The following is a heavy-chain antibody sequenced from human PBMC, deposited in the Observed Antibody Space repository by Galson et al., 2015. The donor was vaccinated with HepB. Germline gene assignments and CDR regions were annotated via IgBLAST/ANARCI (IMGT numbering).Heavy chain of an antibody. CDR2: IYYSGST. Sequence: LSLTCTVSGGSISSSSYYWGWIRQPPGKGLEWIGSIYYSGSTYYNPSLKSRVTISVDTSKNQFSLKLSSVTAADTAVCYCAGGALYYYGSGSPGAFDIWGQGTMVTVSS. D-gene: IGHD3-10*01. CDR1: GGSISSSSYY. J-gene: IGHJ3*02. V-gene: IGHV4-39*01. CDR3: AGGALYYYGSGSPGAFDI.